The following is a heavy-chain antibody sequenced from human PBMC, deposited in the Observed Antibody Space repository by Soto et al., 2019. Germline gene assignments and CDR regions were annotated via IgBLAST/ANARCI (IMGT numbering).Heavy chain of an antibody. Sequence: EVQLVESGGGLVQPGGSLRLSCAASGFTVSSNYMSWVRQAPGKGLEWVSVIYSGGSTYYADSVKGRFTISRDNSKNTLYLQMNSLRAEDTAVYYCARVGKDIVATITAGGVDYWGQGTLVAVSS. D-gene: IGHD5-12*01. CDR3: ARVGKDIVATITAGGVDY. CDR1: GFTVSSNY. J-gene: IGHJ4*02. CDR2: IYSGGST. V-gene: IGHV3-66*01.